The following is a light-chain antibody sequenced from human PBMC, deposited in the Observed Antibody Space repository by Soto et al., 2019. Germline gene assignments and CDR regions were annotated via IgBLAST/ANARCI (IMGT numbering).Light chain of an antibody. CDR1: SSDVGGYNY. CDR3: SSYTSSSTFFYV. V-gene: IGLV2-14*01. CDR2: DVS. J-gene: IGLJ1*01. Sequence: QSALTQPASVSGSPGQSITISCTGTSSDVGGYNYVSWYQQHPGKAPKLMIYDVSNRPSGVSNRFSGSKSGNTASLTISGLQAEDEADYYCSSYTSSSTFFYVFGTGTKVTV.